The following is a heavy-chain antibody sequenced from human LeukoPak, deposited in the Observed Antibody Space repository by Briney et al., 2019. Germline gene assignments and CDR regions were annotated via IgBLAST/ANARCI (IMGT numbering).Heavy chain of an antibody. CDR2: IRYDGSNK. V-gene: IGHV3-30*02. Sequence: GGSLRLSCAASGFTFSSYGMHWVRQAPGKGLEWVAFIRYDGSNKYYADSVKGRFTISRDNSKNTLYPQMNSLRAEDTAVYYCAKDLSSPDYYYYMDVWGKGTTVTISS. J-gene: IGHJ6*03. CDR1: GFTFSSYG. CDR3: AKDLSSPDYYYYMDV.